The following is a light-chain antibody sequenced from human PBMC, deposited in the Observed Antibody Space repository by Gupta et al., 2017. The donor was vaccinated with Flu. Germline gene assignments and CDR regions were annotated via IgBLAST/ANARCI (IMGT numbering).Light chain of an antibody. Sequence: SSLSASVGDRVTITCRASQSISNYLNWYQQKPGEAPKLLVYRASSWQSGVPSRFSGSGSGTDFTLTISSLQPEDCATYFCQQSYSTPLLTFGPGTKVDIK. CDR2: RAS. CDR3: QQSYSTPLLT. J-gene: IGKJ3*01. CDR1: QSISNY. V-gene: IGKV1-39*01.